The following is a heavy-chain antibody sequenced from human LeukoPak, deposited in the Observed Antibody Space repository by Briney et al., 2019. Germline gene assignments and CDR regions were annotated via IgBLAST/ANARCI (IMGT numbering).Heavy chain of an antibody. CDR3: VTDLVIKGYFDY. J-gene: IGHJ4*02. D-gene: IGHD2-21*01. CDR2: IRRKTDGETT. Sequence: GGSLRLSCAASGFTFSNAWMNWVRQVPGKGLEWVGRIRRKTDGETTDHAAPVKGRFTISGDDSKNTLYLQMSSLKTEDTAVYYCVTDLVIKGYFDYWGQGALVTVSS. V-gene: IGHV3-15*07. CDR1: GFTFSNAW.